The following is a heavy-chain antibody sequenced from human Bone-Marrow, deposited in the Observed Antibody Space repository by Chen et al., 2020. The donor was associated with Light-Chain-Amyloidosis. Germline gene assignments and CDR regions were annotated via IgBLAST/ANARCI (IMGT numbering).Heavy chain of an antibody. Sequence: EVHLLESGGGLVQPGGSLRLSCAASGFTVSSYAMSWVRQAPGKGLEWVSAISGSGDSTYYADSVKGRFTISRDNSKNTLYLQMNSLRAEDTAVYYCAKVKLSSGYMYYYYGMDVWGQGTTVTVSS. CDR1: GFTVSSYA. CDR3: AKVKLSSGYMYYYYGMDV. V-gene: IGHV3-23*01. D-gene: IGHD3-22*01. J-gene: IGHJ6*02. CDR2: ISGSGDST.